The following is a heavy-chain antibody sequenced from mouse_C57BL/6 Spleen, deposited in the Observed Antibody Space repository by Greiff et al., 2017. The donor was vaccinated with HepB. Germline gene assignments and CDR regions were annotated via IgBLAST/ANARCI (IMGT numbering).Heavy chain of an antibody. CDR1: GYTFTSYG. D-gene: IGHD2-2*01. V-gene: IGHV1-81*01. CDR3: ARERALYYGYDGGAWFAY. J-gene: IGHJ3*01. CDR2: IYPRSGNT. Sequence: QVQLKESGAELARPGASVKLSCKASGYTFTSYGISWVKQRTGQGLEWIGEIYPRSGNTYYNEKFKGKATLTADKSSSTAYMERRKLTSEDSAVYFCARERALYYGYDGGAWFAYWGQGTLVTVSA.